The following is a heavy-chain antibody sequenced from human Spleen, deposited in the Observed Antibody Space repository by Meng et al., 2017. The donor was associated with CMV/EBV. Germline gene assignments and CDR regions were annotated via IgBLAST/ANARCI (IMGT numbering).Heavy chain of an antibody. D-gene: IGHD6-19*01. CDR2: ISSRGSTI. Sequence: GGSLRLSCAASGFTFSDYYMSWIRQAPGKGLEWVSYISSRGSTIYYADSVRGRFTISRDNAKNALYLQMNSLRAGDTALYYCARDSWTSGWYTAYWGQGTLVTVSS. CDR3: ARDSWTSGWYTAY. J-gene: IGHJ4*02. V-gene: IGHV3-11*01. CDR1: GFTFSDYY.